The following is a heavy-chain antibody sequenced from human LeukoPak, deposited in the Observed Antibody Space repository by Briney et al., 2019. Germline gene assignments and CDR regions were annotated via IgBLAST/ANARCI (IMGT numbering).Heavy chain of an antibody. D-gene: IGHD5-24*01. CDR3: ARPRGNVEMAKNPFDY. V-gene: IGHV3-66*04. CDR1: GFTVISNY. CDR2: IYSGGNT. Sequence: PGGSLRLSCEASGFTVISNYMSWVRQAPGKGLEWVSVIYSGGNTYYADSVEGRFTISRDNSKNTLYLQMNSLRAEDTAVYYCARPRGNVEMAKNPFDYWGQGTLVTVSS. J-gene: IGHJ4*02.